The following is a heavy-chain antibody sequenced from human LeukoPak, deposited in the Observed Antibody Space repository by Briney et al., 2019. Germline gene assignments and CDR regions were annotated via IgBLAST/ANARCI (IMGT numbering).Heavy chain of an antibody. CDR1: GGSISSYY. Sequence: PSETLSLTCTVSGGSISSYYWSWIRQPPGKGLEWIGYIYYGGSTNYNPSLKSRVTISVDTSKNQFSLKLSSVTAADTAVYYCARERDYYDSSGYGYKGRYNWFDPWGQGTLVTVSS. CDR3: ARERDYYDSSGYGYKGRYNWFDP. V-gene: IGHV4-59*01. CDR2: IYYGGST. D-gene: IGHD3-22*01. J-gene: IGHJ5*02.